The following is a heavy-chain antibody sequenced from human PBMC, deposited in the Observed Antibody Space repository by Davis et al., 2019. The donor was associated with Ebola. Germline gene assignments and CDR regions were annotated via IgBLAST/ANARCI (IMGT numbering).Heavy chain of an antibody. Sequence: GSLRLSCSVSGGSISSSSYYWGWIRQPPGKGLEWIGSIYYSGSTNYNPSLKSRVTISVDTSKNQFSLKLNSVTAADTAVYYCARTPTRGYSSTFDCWGQGILVTVSS. V-gene: IGHV4-39*01. CDR1: GGSISSSSYY. J-gene: IGHJ4*02. D-gene: IGHD5-18*01. CDR3: ARTPTRGYSSTFDC. CDR2: IYYSGST.